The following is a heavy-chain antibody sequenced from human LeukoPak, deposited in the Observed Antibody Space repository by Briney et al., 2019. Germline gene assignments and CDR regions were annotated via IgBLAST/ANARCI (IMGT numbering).Heavy chain of an antibody. CDR1: GFTFDDYG. V-gene: IGHV3-20*04. CDR3: ARSMAMVRGFDY. D-gene: IGHD3-10*01. Sequence: PGGSLRLSCAASGFTFDDYGMSWVRQAPGEGLEWVSGINWNGGSTGYADSVKGRFTISRDNAKNSLYLQMNSLRAEDTALYYCARSMAMVRGFDYWGQGTLVTVSS. CDR2: INWNGGST. J-gene: IGHJ4*02.